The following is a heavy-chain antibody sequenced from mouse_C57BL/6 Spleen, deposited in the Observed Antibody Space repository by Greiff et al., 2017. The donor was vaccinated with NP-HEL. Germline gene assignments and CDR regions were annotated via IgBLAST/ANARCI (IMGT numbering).Heavy chain of an antibody. CDR2: IDPSDSYT. D-gene: IGHD1-1*01. CDR3: ARATYFGSSNYFDY. Sequence: VQLQQPGAELVMPGASVKLSCKASGYTFTSYWMHWVKQRPGQGLEWIGEIDPSDSYTNYNQKFKGKATLTVDKSSSTAYMQLSSLTSEDSAVYYCARATYFGSSNYFDYWGQGTTVTVSS. J-gene: IGHJ2*01. V-gene: IGHV1-69*01. CDR1: GYTFTSYW.